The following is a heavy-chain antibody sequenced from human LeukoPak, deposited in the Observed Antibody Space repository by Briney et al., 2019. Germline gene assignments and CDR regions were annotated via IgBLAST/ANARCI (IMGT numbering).Heavy chain of an antibody. D-gene: IGHD1-26*01. Sequence: GGSLRLSCEASGFTFDSYAMHWVRQAPGKGLEWVSLINKDGSATYYADSVKGRFTISRDNSKNSLYLQMNSLRSEDTALYYCATWAFYHSLDVWGQGTTVTVSS. CDR2: INKDGSAT. CDR1: GFTFDSYA. V-gene: IGHV3-43*02. J-gene: IGHJ6*02. CDR3: ATWAFYHSLDV.